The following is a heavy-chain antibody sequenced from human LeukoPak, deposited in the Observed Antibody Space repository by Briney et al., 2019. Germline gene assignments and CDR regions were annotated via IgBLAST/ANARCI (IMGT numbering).Heavy chain of an antibody. CDR2: MNPNSGNT. Sequence: ASVKVSCKASGYTFTRYDINWVRQATGQGLEWMGWMNPNSGNTGYAQKFQGRVTITRNTSISTAYMELSSLRSEDTAVYYCAGQTTVTTNYAFDIWGQGTMVTVSS. CDR3: AGQTTVTTNYAFDI. D-gene: IGHD4-17*01. V-gene: IGHV1-8*03. CDR1: GYTFTRYD. J-gene: IGHJ3*02.